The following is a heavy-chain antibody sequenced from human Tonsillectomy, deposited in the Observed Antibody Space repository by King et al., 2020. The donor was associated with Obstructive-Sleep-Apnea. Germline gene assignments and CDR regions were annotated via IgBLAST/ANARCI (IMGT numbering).Heavy chain of an antibody. CDR2: IYYSGST. CDR3: ARDWSPYYYDSSGFDY. V-gene: IGHV4-39*07. CDR1: GGSISSSSYY. D-gene: IGHD3-22*01. Sequence: QLQESGPGLVKPSETLSLTCTVSGGSISSSSYYWGWIRQPPGKGLGWIGSIYYSGSTYYNPSLKSRVTISVDTSKNQFSLKLSSVTAADTAVYYCARDWSPYYYDSSGFDYWGQGTLVTVSS. J-gene: IGHJ4*02.